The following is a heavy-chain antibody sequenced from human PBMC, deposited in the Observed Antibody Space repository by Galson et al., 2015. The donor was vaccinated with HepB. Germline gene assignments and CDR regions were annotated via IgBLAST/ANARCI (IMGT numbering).Heavy chain of an antibody. Sequence: QSGAEVKKPGESLRISCKGSGYSFTSYWISWVRQMPGKGLEWMGRIDPSDSYTNYSPSFQGHVTISADKSISTAYLQWSSLKASDTAMYYCARHDCGGDCGYYYYGMDVWGQGTTVTVSS. J-gene: IGHJ6*02. CDR1: GYSFTSYW. D-gene: IGHD2-21*02. CDR3: ARHDCGGDCGYYYYGMDV. CDR2: IDPSDSYT. V-gene: IGHV5-10-1*01.